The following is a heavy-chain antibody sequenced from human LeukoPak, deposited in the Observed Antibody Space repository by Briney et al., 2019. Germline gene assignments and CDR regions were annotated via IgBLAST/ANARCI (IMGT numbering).Heavy chain of an antibody. Sequence: ASVKVSCKASGYTSTSYDINWVRQATGQGLEWMGWMNPNSGNTGYAQKFQGRVTMTRNTSISTAYMELSSLRSEDTAVYYCARGGNYYDSSGYSARADYWGQGTLVTVSS. V-gene: IGHV1-8*01. CDR1: GYTSTSYD. CDR3: ARGGNYYDSSGYSARADY. J-gene: IGHJ4*02. D-gene: IGHD3-22*01. CDR2: MNPNSGNT.